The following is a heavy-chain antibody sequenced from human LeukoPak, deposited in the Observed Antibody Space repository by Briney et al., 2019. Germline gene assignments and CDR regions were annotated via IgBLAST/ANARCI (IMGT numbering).Heavy chain of an antibody. CDR1: GGSFSGYY. D-gene: IGHD2-2*01. Sequence: KPSETLSLTCAVYGGSFSGYYWSWIRQPPGKGLEWIGEINHSGSTNYNPSLKSRVTISVDTSKNQFSLKLSSVTAADTAVYYCARGRGYCSSTSCPGPFFFDYWGQGTLVTVSS. V-gene: IGHV4-34*01. CDR2: INHSGST. J-gene: IGHJ4*02. CDR3: ARGRGYCSSTSCPGPFFFDY.